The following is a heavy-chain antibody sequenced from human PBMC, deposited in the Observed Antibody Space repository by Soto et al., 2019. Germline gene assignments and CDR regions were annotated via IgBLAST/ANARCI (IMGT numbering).Heavy chain of an antibody. J-gene: IGHJ3*02. CDR2: IYYSGST. Sequence: QVQLQESGPGLVKPSQTLSLTCTVSGGSISSGGYYWSWIRQHPGKGLEWIGYIYYSGSTYYNPSLRSRVTIPVDTSKNQFSLKLSSVTAADTAVYYCARVSSLEMATVTNDAFDIWGQGTMVTVSS. V-gene: IGHV4-31*03. CDR3: ARVSSLEMATVTNDAFDI. CDR1: GGSISSGGYY. D-gene: IGHD4-4*01.